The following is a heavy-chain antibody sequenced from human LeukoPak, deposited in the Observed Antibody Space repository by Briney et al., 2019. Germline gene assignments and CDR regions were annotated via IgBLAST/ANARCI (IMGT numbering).Heavy chain of an antibody. CDR1: GGSISSYY. V-gene: IGHV4-4*09. CDR3: ARQVRLGRTENWFDP. CDR2: IYTSGST. J-gene: IGHJ5*02. Sequence: SETLSLTCTVSGGSISSYYWSWIRQPPGKGLEWIGYIYTSGSTNYNPSLKSRVTISVDTSKNQFSLKLSSVTAADTAVYYCARQVRLGRTENWFDPWGQGTLVTVSS. D-gene: IGHD3/OR15-3a*01.